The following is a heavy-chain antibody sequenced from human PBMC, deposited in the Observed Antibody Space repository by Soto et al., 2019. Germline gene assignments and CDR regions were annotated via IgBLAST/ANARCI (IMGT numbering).Heavy chain of an antibody. J-gene: IGHJ4*02. CDR2: INPSDSYT. CDR1: GYSFTSYW. CDR3: GRLQIAVADSFDY. Sequence: PGESLKISCKGSGYSFTSYWISWVRQMPGKGLEWMGRINPSDSYTNYSPSFQGDVTISADKSISTAYLQWSSLKASDTAMYYCGRLQIAVADSFDYWGQGTLVTVSS. D-gene: IGHD6-19*01. V-gene: IGHV5-10-1*01.